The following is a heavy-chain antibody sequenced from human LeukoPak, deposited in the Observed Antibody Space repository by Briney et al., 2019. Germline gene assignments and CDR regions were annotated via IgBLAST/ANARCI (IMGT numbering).Heavy chain of an antibody. CDR3: ARNYDSSGYLGYFDY. CDR2: IYYSGST. V-gene: IGHV4-61*08. Sequence: SETLSLTCTVSGGSISSGDYYWSWIRQPPGEGLEWIGYIYYSGSTNYNPSLKSRVTIAVDTSKNQFSLKLSSVTAADTAVYYCARNYDSSGYLGYFDYWGQGTLVTVSS. J-gene: IGHJ4*02. D-gene: IGHD3-22*01. CDR1: GGSISSGDYY.